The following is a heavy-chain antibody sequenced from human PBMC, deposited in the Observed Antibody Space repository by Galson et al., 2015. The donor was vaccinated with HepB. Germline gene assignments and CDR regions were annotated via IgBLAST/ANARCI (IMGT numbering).Heavy chain of an antibody. J-gene: IGHJ4*02. D-gene: IGHD3-22*01. Sequence: SLRLSCAVSGFTFNNHWMHWVRKAPGKGLVWVSRMNKDGSTKSYADSVKCRITITRDNAKNTLYLQMNSLRAEDTAVYYCAREHVRGTYYYDSSGADYWGQGTLVTVSS. CDR1: GFTFNNHW. V-gene: IGHV3-74*01. CDR2: MNKDGSTK. CDR3: AREHVRGTYYYDSSGADY.